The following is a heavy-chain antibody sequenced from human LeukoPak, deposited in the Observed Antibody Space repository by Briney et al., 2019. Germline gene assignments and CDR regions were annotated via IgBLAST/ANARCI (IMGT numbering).Heavy chain of an antibody. V-gene: IGHV4-59*11. D-gene: IGHD5-12*01. Sequence: PSETLSLTCTVSGGSISSHYWSWIRQPPGKGLEWIGYVHYTGSTKYNPSLKSRGIISVDTSKNQFSPKLRFVTAADTAVYFCARSHLDYDYSWLDTWGQGTLVTVSS. CDR1: GGSISSHY. CDR2: VHYTGST. J-gene: IGHJ5*02. CDR3: ARSHLDYDYSWLDT.